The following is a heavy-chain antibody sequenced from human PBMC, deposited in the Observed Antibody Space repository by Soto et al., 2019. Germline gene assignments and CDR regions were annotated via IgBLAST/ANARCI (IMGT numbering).Heavy chain of an antibody. V-gene: IGHV3-74*02. CDR1: GMTFSNLR. CDR3: TTLGGELPQRDY. J-gene: IGHJ4*02. CDR2: ISRDGSNT. Sequence: EVQLVESGGGLVQPGGSLRLSCAAPGMTFSNLRMHWVRQAPGKGLVWVSLISRDGSNTDYADSVKGRFTISRDNPKGTLYLQMNSLGVEDTAVYDCTTLGGELPQRDYWGQGTLVTVSS. D-gene: IGHD1-26*01.